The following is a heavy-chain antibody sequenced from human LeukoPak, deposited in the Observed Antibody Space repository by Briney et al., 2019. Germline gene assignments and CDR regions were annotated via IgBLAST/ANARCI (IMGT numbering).Heavy chain of an antibody. V-gene: IGHV4-61*01. CDR2: IYYSGST. Sequence: SETQSLTCTVSGGSVSSGSYYWSWIRQPPGKGLEWIGYIYYSGSTNYNPSLKSRVTISVDTSKNQFSLKLSSVTAADTAVYYCARVVNYDSSGYYESFIDYWGQGTLVTVSS. CDR3: ARVVNYDSSGYYESFIDY. CDR1: GGSVSSGSYY. D-gene: IGHD3-22*01. J-gene: IGHJ4*02.